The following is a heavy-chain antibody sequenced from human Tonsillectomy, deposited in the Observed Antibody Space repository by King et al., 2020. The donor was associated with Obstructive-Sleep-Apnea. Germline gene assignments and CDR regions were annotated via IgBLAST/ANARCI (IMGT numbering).Heavy chain of an antibody. CDR1: GFTFSSYW. Sequence: VQLVESGGGLVQPGGSLRLSCAASGFTFSSYWMSWVRQAPGKGLEWVANIKQDGSEKYYVDSVKGRFTISRDNAKNSLYLQMNSLRAEDTAVYYCARDNGPLPYYYYGMDVWGQGTTVTVSS. J-gene: IGHJ6*02. CDR3: ARDNGPLPYYYYGMDV. V-gene: IGHV3-7*03. CDR2: IKQDGSEK.